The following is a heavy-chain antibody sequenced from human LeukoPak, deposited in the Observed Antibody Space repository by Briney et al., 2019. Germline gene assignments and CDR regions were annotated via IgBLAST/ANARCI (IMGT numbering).Heavy chain of an antibody. V-gene: IGHV3-73*01. D-gene: IGHD4-17*01. J-gene: IGHJ5*02. CDR1: GFTLTGSA. CDR2: IRGKANTYAT. CDR3: TGKSNDYDSPWFDP. Sequence: GGSLRLSCAASGFTLTGSALHWVRQASGEGLEWVGRIRGKANTYATVYAASIKDRFTISRDDSKNTAYLQMNSLKTEDTAIYYCTGKSNDYDSPWFDPWGQGTLVIVSS.